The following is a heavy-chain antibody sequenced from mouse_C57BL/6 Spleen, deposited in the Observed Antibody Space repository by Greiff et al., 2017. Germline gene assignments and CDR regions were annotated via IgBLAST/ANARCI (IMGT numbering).Heavy chain of an antibody. CDR3: ARDWEGAGDFDY. Sequence: VQLQQSGAELVKPGASVKMSCKASGYTFTSYWITWVKQRPGQGLEWIGDIYPGSGSTNYNEKFKSKATLTVDTSSSTAYMQLSSLTSEDSAVYYCARDWEGAGDFDYWGQGTTLTVSS. V-gene: IGHV1-55*01. CDR2: IYPGSGST. CDR1: GYTFTSYW. D-gene: IGHD4-1*01. J-gene: IGHJ2*01.